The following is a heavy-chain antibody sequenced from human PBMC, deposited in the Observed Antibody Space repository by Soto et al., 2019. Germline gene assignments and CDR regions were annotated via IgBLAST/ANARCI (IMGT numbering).Heavy chain of an antibody. CDR1: GDSVSSNSVA. V-gene: IGHV6-1*01. J-gene: IGHJ4*02. D-gene: IGHD1-26*01. Sequence: SQTLSLTCAISGDSVSSNSVAWNWIRQSPSRGLEWLGRTYYRSKWYNDYAVSVKSRITINPDTSKNQFSLQLNSVTPEDTAVYYCARAGDSTSYSFDYWGQGTLVTVSS. CDR2: TYYRSKWYN. CDR3: ARAGDSTSYSFDY.